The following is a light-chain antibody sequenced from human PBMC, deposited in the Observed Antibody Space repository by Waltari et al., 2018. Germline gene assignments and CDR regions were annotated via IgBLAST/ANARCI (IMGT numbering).Light chain of an antibody. CDR1: SGSIAANY. V-gene: IGLV6-57*04. Sequence: NFVLTQPHSVSESPGKTVTISCARSSGSIAANYVQWFQQRPGSAPTTVIYEDNQRPSGVPYRFSGSIDSSSNSASLTISGLKTEYEADYYCQSFDSSNHRVFGGGTKLTVL. CDR2: EDN. CDR3: QSFDSSNHRV. J-gene: IGLJ3*02.